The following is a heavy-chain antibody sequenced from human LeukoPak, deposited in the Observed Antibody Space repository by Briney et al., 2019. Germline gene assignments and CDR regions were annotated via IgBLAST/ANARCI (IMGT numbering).Heavy chain of an antibody. CDR3: ATAGSYYYYYMDV. V-gene: IGHV3-21*01. CDR2: ISSSSSYI. J-gene: IGHJ6*03. Sequence: GGSLRLSCAASGFTFSSYSMNWVRQAPGKGLEWVSSISSSSSYIYYADSVKGRFTISRDNAKNSLYLQMNSLRAEDTAVYYCATAGSYYYYYMDVWGKGTTVTVSS. CDR1: GFTFSSYS.